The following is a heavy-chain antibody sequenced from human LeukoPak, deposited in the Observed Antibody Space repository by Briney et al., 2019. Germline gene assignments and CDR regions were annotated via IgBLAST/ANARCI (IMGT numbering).Heavy chain of an antibody. CDR1: GGSISSSNW. V-gene: IGHV4-4*02. CDR3: ATEAYYDSSGPHFDY. CDR2: IYHAGNT. J-gene: IGHJ4*02. D-gene: IGHD3-22*01. Sequence: SDTLSLTCAASGGSISSSNWWTWVRQPPGKGLEWIGEIYHAGNTNYNPSLKSRVTISVNKSKNQFSLKLTSLTAADTAVYYCATEAYYDSSGPHFDYWGQGTLVTVSS.